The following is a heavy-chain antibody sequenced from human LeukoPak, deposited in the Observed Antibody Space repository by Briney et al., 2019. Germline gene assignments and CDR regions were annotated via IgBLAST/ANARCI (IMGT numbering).Heavy chain of an antibody. CDR1: GGSISSGDYY. CDR2: IYYSGST. J-gene: IGHJ4*02. Sequence: SQTLSLTCTVSGGSISSGDYYWSWIRQPPGKGLEWIGYIYYSGSTYYNPSPKSRVTISVDTSKNQFSLKLSSVTAADTAVYYCARALTGTTPFDYWGQGTLVTVSS. D-gene: IGHD1-7*01. CDR3: ARALTGTTPFDY. V-gene: IGHV4-30-4*08.